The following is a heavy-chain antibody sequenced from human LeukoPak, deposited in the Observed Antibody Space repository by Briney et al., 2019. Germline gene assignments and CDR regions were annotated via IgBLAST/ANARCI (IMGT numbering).Heavy chain of an antibody. CDR3: ARDRAAAGTEYNWFDP. J-gene: IGHJ5*02. CDR1: GFTFSSYS. V-gene: IGHV3-21*01. Sequence: GGSLRLSCAASGFTFSSYSMNWVRQAPGKGLEWVSSISSSSSYIYYADSVKGRFTISRDNAKNSLYLQMNSLRAEDTAVYYCARDRAAAGTEYNWFDPWGQGTLVTVSS. CDR2: ISSSSSYI. D-gene: IGHD6-13*01.